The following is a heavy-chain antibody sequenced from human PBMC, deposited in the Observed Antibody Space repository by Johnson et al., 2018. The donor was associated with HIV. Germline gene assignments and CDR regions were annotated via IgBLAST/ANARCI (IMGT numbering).Heavy chain of an antibody. CDR2: IYSGGST. V-gene: IGHV3-66*01. Sequence: VQLVESGGGLVQPGGSLRLSCAASGFTVSSNYMSWVRQAPGKGLEWVSVIYSGGSTYYADSVKGRFTLARDNSKNTLYLQMNSLSAEDTAVYYCARDHRAYCGGDCYSDAFDIWGQGTMVTVSS. D-gene: IGHD2-21*02. CDR1: GFTVSSNY. CDR3: ARDHRAYCGGDCYSDAFDI. J-gene: IGHJ3*02.